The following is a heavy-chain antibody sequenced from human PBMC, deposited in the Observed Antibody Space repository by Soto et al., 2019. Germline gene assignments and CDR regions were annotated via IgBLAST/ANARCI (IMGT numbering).Heavy chain of an antibody. J-gene: IGHJ1*01. CDR2: IGGRDDST. Sequence: EVQLLESGGGLVQPGGFLRLSCATSGLTSSNYAMSWVRQAPGKGLEWVSSIGGRDDSTYYAESVQGRFTISRDISKNALYLHMNSRRVDDTAIDYCANYYDSSGYPHGVFQHWGQGTLVTVSS. D-gene: IGHD3-22*01. CDR3: ANYYDSSGYPHGVFQH. V-gene: IGHV3-23*01. CDR1: GLTSSNYA.